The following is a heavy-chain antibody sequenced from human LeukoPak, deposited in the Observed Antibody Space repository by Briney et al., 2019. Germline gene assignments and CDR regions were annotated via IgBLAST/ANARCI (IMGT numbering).Heavy chain of an antibody. Sequence: ASVKVSCKASGYTFTGYYMHWVRQAPGQGLEWMGWINPNSGGTNYAQKFQGRVTMTRDTSISTAYMELSRLRSDDTAVYYCARDSVSSSSRPPYYYMDVWGKGTTVTVSS. CDR3: ARDSVSSSSRPPYYYMDV. CDR1: GYTFTGYY. J-gene: IGHJ6*03. D-gene: IGHD6-6*01. V-gene: IGHV1-2*02. CDR2: INPNSGGT.